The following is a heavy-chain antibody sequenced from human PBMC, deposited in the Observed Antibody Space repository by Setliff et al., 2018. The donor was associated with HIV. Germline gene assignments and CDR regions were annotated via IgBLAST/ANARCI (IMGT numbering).Heavy chain of an antibody. CDR1: GGSISDSH. J-gene: IGHJ4*02. Sequence: SETLSLTCTVSGGSISDSHWNWIRQPAGKGLEWIGHIYPSGTTNYNPSLKSRVTMSVDPSKNQFSLNLRSVTAADTAIYYCAYSGWYRGPLDYWGQGALVTVSS. V-gene: IGHV4-4*07. CDR3: AYSGWYRGPLDY. CDR2: IYPSGTT. D-gene: IGHD6-19*01.